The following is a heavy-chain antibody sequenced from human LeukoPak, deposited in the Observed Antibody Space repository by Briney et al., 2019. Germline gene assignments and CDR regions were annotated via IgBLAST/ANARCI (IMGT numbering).Heavy chain of an antibody. J-gene: IGHJ4*02. CDR3: AVLTGY. CDR2: IKQDGSEK. Sequence: TGGSLRLSCAASGFTFSSYWMSWVRQAPGKWLEWVANIKQDGSEKYYVESVKGRFTISRYNAKNSLYLQMTSLRAEDTAVYYCAVLTGYWGQGTLVTVSS. D-gene: IGHD3-16*01. CDR1: GFTFSSYW. V-gene: IGHV3-7*01.